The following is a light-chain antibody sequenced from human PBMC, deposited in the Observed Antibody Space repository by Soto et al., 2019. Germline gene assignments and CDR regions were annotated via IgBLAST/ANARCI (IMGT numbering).Light chain of an antibody. CDR1: QSVSSNH. J-gene: IGKJ1*01. CDR3: QQYSSSRT. V-gene: IGKV3-20*01. Sequence: DIVLTQSPGTLSVSPGERATLYCRASQSVSSNHLAWYQQKPGQAPRLLIYGGSSRATGIPVRFSGSGSETDFTLTITRLEPEDFAMYYCQQYSSSRTFGQGTKVEIK. CDR2: GGS.